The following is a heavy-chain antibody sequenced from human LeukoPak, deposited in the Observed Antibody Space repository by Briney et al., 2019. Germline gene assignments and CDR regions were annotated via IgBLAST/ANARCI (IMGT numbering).Heavy chain of an antibody. CDR1: GGSISSYY. CDR2: IYYSGST. CDR3: AIDSSGYYDAFDI. V-gene: IGHV4-59*01. J-gene: IGHJ3*02. Sequence: SETLSLTCTVSGGSISSYYWSWVRQPPGKGLEWIGYIYYSGSTNYNPSLKSRVTISVATSKNQFSLKLSSVTAADTAVYYCAIDSSGYYDAFDIWGQGTMVTVSS. D-gene: IGHD3-22*01.